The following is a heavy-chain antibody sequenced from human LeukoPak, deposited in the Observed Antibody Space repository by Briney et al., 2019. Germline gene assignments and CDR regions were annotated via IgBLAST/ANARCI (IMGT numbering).Heavy chain of an antibody. Sequence: ASVKVSCKASGYTFTGYYMHWVRQAPGQGLEWMGWINPNSGGTNYAQKFQGWVTMTRDTSISTAYMELSRLRSDDTAVYYCARGKYRSGGSCYSDAFDIWGQGTMVTVSS. CDR2: INPNSGGT. CDR1: GYTFTGYY. CDR3: ARGKYRSGGSCYSDAFDI. D-gene: IGHD2-15*01. J-gene: IGHJ3*02. V-gene: IGHV1-2*04.